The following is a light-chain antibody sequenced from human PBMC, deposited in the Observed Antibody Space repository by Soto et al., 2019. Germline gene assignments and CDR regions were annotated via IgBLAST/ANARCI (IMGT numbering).Light chain of an antibody. V-gene: IGKV3-15*01. CDR1: QSVDSN. CDR2: GAS. CDR3: QQRSNWPT. J-gene: IGKJ5*01. Sequence: EILMTQSPATLSVSPGERSTLSCRASQSVDSNLAWYQQKPGQAPRLLIYGASTRATGIPATFSGSGSGTDFTLTISSLEPEDFAVYYCQQRSNWPTFGQGTRLEI.